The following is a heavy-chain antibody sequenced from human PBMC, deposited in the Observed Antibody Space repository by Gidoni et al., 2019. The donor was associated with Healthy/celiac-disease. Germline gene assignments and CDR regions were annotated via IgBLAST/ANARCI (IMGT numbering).Heavy chain of an antibody. CDR1: GFTFSSYS. D-gene: IGHD2-21*02. V-gene: IGHV3-48*02. CDR3: ATHCGGDCPMSSFDY. Sequence: EVQLVESGGGLVQPGGSLRLSCAASGFTFSSYSMNWVRQAPGKGLEWVSYISSSSSTIYYADSVKGRFTISRDNAKNSLYLQMNSLRDEDTAVYYCATHCGGDCPMSSFDYWGQGTLVTVSS. J-gene: IGHJ4*02. CDR2: ISSSSSTI.